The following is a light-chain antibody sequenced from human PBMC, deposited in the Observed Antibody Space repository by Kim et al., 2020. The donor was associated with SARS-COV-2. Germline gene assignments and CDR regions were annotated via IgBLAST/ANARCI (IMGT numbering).Light chain of an antibody. CDR1: KLGDKY. CDR3: QAWDSSTVV. CDR2: QDS. V-gene: IGLV3-1*01. J-gene: IGLJ2*01. Sequence: VTPGQTASITCSGDKLGDKYACWYQQKPGQSPVLVIYQDSKRPSGIPERFSGSNSGNTATLTISGTQAMDEADYYCQAWDSSTVVFGGGTQRTVL.